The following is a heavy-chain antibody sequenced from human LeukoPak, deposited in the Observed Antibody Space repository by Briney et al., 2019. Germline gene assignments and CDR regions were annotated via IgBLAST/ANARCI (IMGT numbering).Heavy chain of an antibody. D-gene: IGHD5-12*01. CDR3: AKHNGSSVRESSHYYYYLDV. CDR2: IRYDGSNT. J-gene: IGHJ6*03. V-gene: IGHV3-30*02. Sequence: PGGSLRLSCAASGFIFSTYGMHWLRQAPGKGLEGVAFIRYDGSNTYYIDSVKGRFAISRDNSKNTLYLQMNNLRTEDTALYYCAKHNGSSVRESSHYYYYLDVWGKGTTVIVSS. CDR1: GFIFSTYG.